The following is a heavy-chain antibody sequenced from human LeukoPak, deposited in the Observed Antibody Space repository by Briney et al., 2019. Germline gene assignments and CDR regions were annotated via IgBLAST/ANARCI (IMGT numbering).Heavy chain of an antibody. CDR2: IYHSGST. J-gene: IGHJ4*02. CDR1: GASISSGGYS. D-gene: IGHD3-9*01. CDR3: ARARYFDWLPHIDY. Sequence: SQTLSLICAVSGASISSGGYSWSWIRQPPGKGLEWIGYIYHSGSTYYNPSLKSRVTISVDRSKNQFSLKLSSVTAADTAVYYCARARYFDWLPHIDYWGQGTLVTVSS. V-gene: IGHV4-30-2*01.